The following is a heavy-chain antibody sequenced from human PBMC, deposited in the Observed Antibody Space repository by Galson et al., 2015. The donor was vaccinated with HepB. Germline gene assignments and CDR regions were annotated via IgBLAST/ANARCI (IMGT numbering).Heavy chain of an antibody. Sequence: SVKVSCKASGYTFTSYAMHWVRQAPGQRLEWMGWINAGNGNTKYSQKFQGRVTITRDTSASTAYMELSSLRSEDTAVYYCARAGHMGHYDSSGWARYNWFDPWGQGTLVTVSS. CDR3: ARAGHMGHYDSSGWARYNWFDP. CDR2: INAGNGNT. D-gene: IGHD3-22*01. CDR1: GYTFTSYA. J-gene: IGHJ5*02. V-gene: IGHV1-3*01.